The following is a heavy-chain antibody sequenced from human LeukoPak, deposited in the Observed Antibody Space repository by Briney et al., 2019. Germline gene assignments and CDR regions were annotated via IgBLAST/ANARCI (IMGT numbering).Heavy chain of an antibody. D-gene: IGHD6-19*01. J-gene: IGHJ4*02. CDR3: AKGKGSSGWYD. V-gene: IGHV3-23*01. CDR2: VSDSGSGT. Sequence: GGSLRLSCAASGFTFSTYAMSWVRQAPGRGLEWVSAVSDSGSGTYYADSVKGRFTISRDNSKNTLYLQMTILRAEDTALYYCAKGKGSSGWYDWGQGTLVTVSS. CDR1: GFTFSTYA.